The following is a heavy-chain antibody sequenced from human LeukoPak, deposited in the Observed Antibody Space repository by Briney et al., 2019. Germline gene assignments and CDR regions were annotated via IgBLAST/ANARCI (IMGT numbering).Heavy chain of an antibody. CDR1: GLTFSSYG. V-gene: IGHV3-53*01. CDR3: ARDSRWIQFDY. Sequence: PGGSLRLSCAASGLTFSSYGMHWVRQAPGKGLEWVSVIYSGGSTYYADSVKGRFTISRDNSKSTLYIQMNSLRAEDTAVYYCARDSRWIQFDYWGQGTLVTVSS. D-gene: IGHD5-18*01. J-gene: IGHJ4*02. CDR2: IYSGGST.